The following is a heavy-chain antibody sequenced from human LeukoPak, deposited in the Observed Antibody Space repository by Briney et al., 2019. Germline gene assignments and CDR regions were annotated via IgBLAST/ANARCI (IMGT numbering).Heavy chain of an antibody. J-gene: IGHJ4*02. CDR2: ISGNNDNP. CDR1: GYTFSNFG. D-gene: IGHD2-2*01. Sequence: ASVRLSCKASGYTFSNFGINWVRQAPGQGLEWMGWISGNNDNPNYGQKFQGRFTVTTDSSTNTDYMELRNLRLDDTAVYYCARDGTSTDDYWGQGTLVTVSS. CDR3: ARDGTSTDDY. V-gene: IGHV1-18*01.